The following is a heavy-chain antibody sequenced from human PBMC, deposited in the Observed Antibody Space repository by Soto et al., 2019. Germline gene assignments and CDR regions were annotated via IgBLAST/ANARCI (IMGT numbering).Heavy chain of an antibody. V-gene: IGHV4-39*01. CDR3: ATTDLSSSWTRLFAY. D-gene: IGHD6-13*01. Sequence: QLQLQESGPGLVKPSETLSLTCTVSGGSISSSSYYWGWIRQPPGKGLEWIGSLYYSGSTYYNPSLKSRVTISVTTCKNQFSRKMSPAPAADRALYYCATTDLSSSWTRLFAYWGQGTLVTVSS. CDR1: GGSISSSSYY. J-gene: IGHJ4*02. CDR2: LYYSGST.